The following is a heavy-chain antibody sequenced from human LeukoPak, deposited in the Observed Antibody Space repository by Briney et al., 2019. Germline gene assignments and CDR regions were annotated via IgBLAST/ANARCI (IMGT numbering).Heavy chain of an antibody. J-gene: IGHJ4*02. Sequence: GRTPRPSCAVSRFTLRSYGMHWVREAPGKGRGGGAVIRFVGSKEYYADSVKGRFAISRDNSKNTLSLQLNSLRAEDTAVYYCAKGGYEYDSSGHNYFDYWGQGTLVTVSS. D-gene: IGHD3-22*01. CDR3: AKGGYEYDSSGHNYFDY. V-gene: IGHV3-30*02. CDR2: IRFVGSKE. CDR1: RFTLRSYG.